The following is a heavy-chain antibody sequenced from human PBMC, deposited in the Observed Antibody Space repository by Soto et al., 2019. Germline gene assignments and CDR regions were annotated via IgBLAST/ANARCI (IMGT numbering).Heavy chain of an antibody. J-gene: IGHJ4*02. CDR2: ISAHNGNT. CDR1: GYTFTSYG. D-gene: IGHD1-1*01. Sequence: QVHLVQPGAEVKKPGASVKVSCKASGYTFTSYGITWVRQAPGQGLEWMGWISAHNGNTDYAQKLQGRVIVTRDTSTSTAYMELRSLIYDDTAVYYCARGRYGDYWGQGALVTVSS. CDR3: ARGRYGDY. V-gene: IGHV1-18*01.